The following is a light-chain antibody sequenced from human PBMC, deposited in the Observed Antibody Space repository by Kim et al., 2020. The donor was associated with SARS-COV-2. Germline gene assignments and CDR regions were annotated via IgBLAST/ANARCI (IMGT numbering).Light chain of an antibody. CDR2: DVS. CDR1: SSDVGGYNY. CDR3: SSYTSSSAWV. V-gene: IGLV2-14*01. J-gene: IGLJ3*02. Sequence: QSVLTQPASVSGSPGQSITISCTGSSSDVGGYNYVSWYQQHPGKAPKLMIYDVSKRPSGISNRFSGSKSGNTASLTISGLQAEDEADYYCSSYTSSSAWVFCGGTQLTVL.